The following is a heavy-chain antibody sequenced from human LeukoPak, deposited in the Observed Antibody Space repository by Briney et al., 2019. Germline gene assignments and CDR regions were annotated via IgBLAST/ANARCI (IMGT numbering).Heavy chain of an antibody. J-gene: IGHJ3*02. Sequence: ASVKVSCKASGYTFTSYGISWVRQAPGQGLEWMGWISAYNGNTNYAQKLQGRVTMTTDTSTSTAYMELRSLRSDDTAVYYCARSYCSSTSCQTYYDILTGYPDAFDIWGQGTMVTVSS. V-gene: IGHV1-18*01. CDR1: GYTFTSYG. D-gene: IGHD3-9*01. CDR2: ISAYNGNT. CDR3: ARSYCSSTSCQTYYDILTGYPDAFDI.